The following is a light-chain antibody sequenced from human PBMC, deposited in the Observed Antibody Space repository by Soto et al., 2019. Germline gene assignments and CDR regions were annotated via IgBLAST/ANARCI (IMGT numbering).Light chain of an antibody. CDR2: DVS. Sequence: QSVLTQPASVSGSPGQSITISCTGTSSDVGGYNYVSWYQQHPGKAPKLMIYDVSNRPSGVSNRFSGSKSGNTASLTISGLQAEDEADYYCSSYTSSSTVYVVGTGTKLTVL. CDR3: SSYTSSSTVYV. V-gene: IGLV2-14*01. CDR1: SSDVGGYNY. J-gene: IGLJ1*01.